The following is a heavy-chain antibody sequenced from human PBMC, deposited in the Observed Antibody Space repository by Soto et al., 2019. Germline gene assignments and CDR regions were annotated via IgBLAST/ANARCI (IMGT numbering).Heavy chain of an antibody. CDR1: GFTFSNAW. V-gene: IGHV3-15*01. Sequence: EVQLVESGGGLVKPGGSLRLSCAASGFTFSNAWMSWVRQAPGKGLEWVGRIKSKTDGGTTDYAAPVKGRFTISRADSKNTLYLKMNSLKTEDTAVYYCTTENCSGGSCYSADYYYYYYGMDVWGQGTTVTVSS. CDR2: IKSKTDGGTT. CDR3: TTENCSGGSCYSADYYYYYYGMDV. J-gene: IGHJ6*02. D-gene: IGHD2-15*01.